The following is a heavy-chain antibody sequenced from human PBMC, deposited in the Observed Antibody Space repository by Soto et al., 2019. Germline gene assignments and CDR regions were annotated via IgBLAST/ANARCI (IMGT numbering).Heavy chain of an antibody. J-gene: IGHJ6*02. CDR3: ARGASNTNYYYYYGMDV. D-gene: IGHD6-6*01. CDR2: IIPILGIA. CDR1: GGTFSSYT. V-gene: IGHV1-69*02. Sequence: QVQLVQSGAEVKKPGSSVKVSCKASGGTFSSYTISWVRQAPGQGLEWMGRIIPILGIANYAQKFQGRVTITADKSTSTAYMELSSLSSEDTAVYYCARGASNTNYYYYYGMDVWGQGTTVTVSS.